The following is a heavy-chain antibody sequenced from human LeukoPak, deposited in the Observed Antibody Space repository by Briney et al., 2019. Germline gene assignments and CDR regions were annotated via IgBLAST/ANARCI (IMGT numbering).Heavy chain of an antibody. CDR3: ATDINGSGYFDY. CDR2: INPNGGGT. V-gene: IGHV1-2*02. J-gene: IGHJ4*02. Sequence: ASVKVSCKASGYTFTGYYMHWVRQAPGQGLEWMGWINPNGGGTNYAQKFQGRVTMTRDTSISTDYMEPSSLRSDDTAVYYCATDINGSGYFDYWGQGTLVTVSS. CDR1: GYTFTGYY. D-gene: IGHD3-10*01.